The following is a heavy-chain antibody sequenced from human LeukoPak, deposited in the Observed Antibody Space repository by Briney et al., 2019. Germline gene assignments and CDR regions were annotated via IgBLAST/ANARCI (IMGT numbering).Heavy chain of an antibody. Sequence: PSETLSLTCTVSGGSISSSSYYWGWIRQPPGKGLEWIGSIYYSGSTYYNPSLKSRVTISVDTSKNQFSLKLSSVTAADTAVYYCAREGVDHDAFDIWGQGTMVTVSS. J-gene: IGHJ3*02. CDR1: GGSISSSSYY. D-gene: IGHD2-8*01. V-gene: IGHV4-39*07. CDR2: IYYSGST. CDR3: AREGVDHDAFDI.